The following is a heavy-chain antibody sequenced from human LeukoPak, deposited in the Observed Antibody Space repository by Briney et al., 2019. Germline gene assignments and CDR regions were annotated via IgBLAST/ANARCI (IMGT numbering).Heavy chain of an antibody. CDR1: GFTFTSFW. J-gene: IGHJ4*02. CDR3: ARSIAARSYFDY. D-gene: IGHD6-6*01. Sequence: PGGSLRLSCAASGFTFTSFWMSWVRQAPGKGLEWVAVISYDGSNKYYADSVKGRLTISRDNSKNTLYLQMNSLRAEDTAVYYCARSIAARSYFDYWGQGTLVTVSS. CDR2: ISYDGSNK. V-gene: IGHV3-30*03.